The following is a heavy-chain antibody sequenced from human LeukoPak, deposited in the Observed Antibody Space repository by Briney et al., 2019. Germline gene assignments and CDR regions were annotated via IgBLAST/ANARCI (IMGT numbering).Heavy chain of an antibody. CDR3: VRGSGWFFGL. D-gene: IGHD6-19*01. V-gene: IGHV3-7*01. CDR1: QFSISYDW. CDR2: IKEDGRDI. J-gene: IGHJ4*02. Sequence: GGSLRLSCAASQFSISYDWMHWVRQTPGKGLEWVASIKEDGRDIHYLDSVKGRFSISRDNAKNPLYLEMNTLRAEDTAVYYCVRGSGWFFGLWGQGSLVTVSS.